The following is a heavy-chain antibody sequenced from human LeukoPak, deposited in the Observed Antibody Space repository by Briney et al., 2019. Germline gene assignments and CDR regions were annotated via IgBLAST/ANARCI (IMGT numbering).Heavy chain of an antibody. V-gene: IGHV3-53*01. CDR2: IYSGGST. D-gene: IGHD2-2*01. Sequence: GGSLRLSCAASGFTVSSNYMSWVRQAPGKGLEWVSVIYSGGSTYYADSVKGRFTISRDNSKNTLYLQMNSLRAEDTAVYYCAKDPGDIVVVPAAYGMDVWGQGTMVTVSS. J-gene: IGHJ6*02. CDR1: GFTVSSNY. CDR3: AKDPGDIVVVPAAYGMDV.